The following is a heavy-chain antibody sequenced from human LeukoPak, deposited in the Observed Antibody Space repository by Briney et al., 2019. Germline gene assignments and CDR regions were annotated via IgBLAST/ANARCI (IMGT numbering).Heavy chain of an antibody. CDR2: IKQDGSEK. J-gene: IGHJ6*03. Sequence: GGSLRLSCAASGFTFSSYWMSWVRQAPGKGPEWVANIKQDGSEKYYVDSVKGRFTISIDNAKNSLYLQMNSLRAEDTAVYYCAKRNRAAAGTRSAYYYYYMDVWGKGTTVTVSS. CDR1: GFTFSSYW. D-gene: IGHD6-13*01. V-gene: IGHV3-7*01. CDR3: AKRNRAAAGTRSAYYYYYMDV.